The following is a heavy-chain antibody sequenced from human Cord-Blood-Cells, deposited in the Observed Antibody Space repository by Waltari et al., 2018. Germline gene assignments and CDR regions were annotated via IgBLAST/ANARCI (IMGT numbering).Heavy chain of an antibody. Sequence: QVQLVESGGGVVQPGRSLRLSCAAPGFTFSSYGMHWVRQAPGKAPEWVAVISYGGSNKYYADSVKGRVTISRDNSKNMLYLQMNSLRAEDTAVYYCAKESAAGGAFDIWGQGTMVTVSS. CDR3: AKESAAGGAFDI. J-gene: IGHJ3*02. D-gene: IGHD6-13*01. CDR1: GFTFSSYG. CDR2: ISYGGSNK. V-gene: IGHV3-30*18.